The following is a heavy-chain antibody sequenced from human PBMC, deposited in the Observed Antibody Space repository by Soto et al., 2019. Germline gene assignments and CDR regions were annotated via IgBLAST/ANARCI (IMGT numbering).Heavy chain of an antibody. CDR2: IKQDGSEK. Sequence: PGGSLRLSCAASGFTFSSYWMSWVRQAPGKGLEWVANIKQDGSEKYYVDSVKGRFTISRDNAKNSLYLQMNSLRAEDTAVYYCARSRDSSSWYFSPRYFDYWGQGTLVTVSS. CDR1: GFTFSSYW. V-gene: IGHV3-7*01. D-gene: IGHD6-13*01. CDR3: ARSRDSSSWYFSPRYFDY. J-gene: IGHJ4*02.